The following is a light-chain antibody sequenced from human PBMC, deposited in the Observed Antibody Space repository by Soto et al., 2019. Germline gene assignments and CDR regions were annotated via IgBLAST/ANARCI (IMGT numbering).Light chain of an antibody. J-gene: IGLJ2*01. CDR2: EVT. Sequence: QSALTQPASVSGSPGQSITISCTGTSSDVGGYNYVSWYQQHPGKAPKVMIYEVTNRPSGVSNRFSGSKSGNTASLTISGLQAEDEADYYCSSYTGRSNLVFGGGTKVTVL. CDR1: SSDVGGYNY. V-gene: IGLV2-14*01. CDR3: SSYTGRSNLV.